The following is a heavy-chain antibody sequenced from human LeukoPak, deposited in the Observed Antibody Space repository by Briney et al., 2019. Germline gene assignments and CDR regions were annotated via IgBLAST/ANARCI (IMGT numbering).Heavy chain of an antibody. D-gene: IGHD1-26*01. CDR2: ISSSSSII. CDR3: AMKWEFDY. CDR1: GFTFSTYS. V-gene: IGHV3-48*02. Sequence: PGRSLRLSCAASGFTFSTYSMNWVRQAPGKGLEWVSYISSSSSIIYYADSVKGRFTVSRDNAKNSLYLQMNSLRDEDTAVYYCAMKWEFDYWGQGTLVTVSS. J-gene: IGHJ4*02.